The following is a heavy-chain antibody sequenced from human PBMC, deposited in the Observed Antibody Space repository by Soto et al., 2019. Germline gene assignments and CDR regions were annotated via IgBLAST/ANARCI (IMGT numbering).Heavy chain of an antibody. CDR3: ARGLDIVLMVYATTFDY. CDR1: GFTFSSYA. V-gene: IGHV3-30-3*01. J-gene: IGHJ4*02. D-gene: IGHD2-8*01. Sequence: QVQLVESGGGVVQPGRSLRLSCAASGFTFSSYAMHWVRQAPGKGLEWVAVISYDGSNKYYADSVKGRFTISRDNSKNTLYLQVNSLISEDTAVYYCARGLDIVLMVYATTFDYWGQGTLVTVSS. CDR2: ISYDGSNK.